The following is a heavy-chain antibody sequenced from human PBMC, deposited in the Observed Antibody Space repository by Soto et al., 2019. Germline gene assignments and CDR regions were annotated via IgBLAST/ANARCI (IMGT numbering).Heavy chain of an antibody. CDR3: ARDLNSGLTDY. V-gene: IGHV1-18*01. J-gene: IGHJ4*02. Sequence: QVQLVQSGAEVKKPGASVKVSCKASGYTFTSYAISWVRQAPGQGLEWMGWSSAYNGNTHYAQTLQGRVTMATDTSTSTAYMELRSLRSDDTAVYYCARDLNSGLTDYWGQGTLVTVSS. CDR2: SSAYNGNT. D-gene: IGHD6-19*01. CDR1: GYTFTSYA.